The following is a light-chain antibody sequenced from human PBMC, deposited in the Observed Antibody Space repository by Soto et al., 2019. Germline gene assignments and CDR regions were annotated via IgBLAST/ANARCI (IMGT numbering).Light chain of an antibody. J-gene: IGKJ5*01. Sequence: EIVMTQSPATLSVSPWEIATLSCRAIQFVSSDLAWYQQKPGQAPRLLIYDASNRATGISARFSGSGSGTDFTLTISSLEPEDFAVYYCQQRSKWPPEVTFGQGTRLEIK. CDR3: QQRSKWPPEVT. V-gene: IGKV3-11*01. CDR1: QFVSSD. CDR2: DAS.